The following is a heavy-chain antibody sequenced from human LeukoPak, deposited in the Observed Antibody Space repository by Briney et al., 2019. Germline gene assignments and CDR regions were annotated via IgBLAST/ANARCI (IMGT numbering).Heavy chain of an antibody. J-gene: IGHJ4*02. CDR1: GSTFSSYG. Sequence: GGSLRLSCAASGSTFSSYGMHWVRQAPGKGLEWVAFIRYDGSNKYYADSVKGRFTISRDNSKNTLYLQMNSLRAEDTAVYYCAKDRSQLVPNYFDYWGQGTLVTVSS. CDR2: IRYDGSNK. V-gene: IGHV3-30*02. CDR3: AKDRSQLVPNYFDY. D-gene: IGHD6-13*01.